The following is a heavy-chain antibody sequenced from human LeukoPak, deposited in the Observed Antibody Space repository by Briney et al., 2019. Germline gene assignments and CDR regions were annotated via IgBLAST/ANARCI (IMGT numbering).Heavy chain of an antibody. CDR2: IESNGLT. CDR3: AKAATYFYGSVTYDWFES. Sequence: GGSLRLSCAASGFSFSRYWMHWVRQAPGKGLVWVSRIESNGLTLYADSVRDRFTISRDNGKNTIYLQMNSLRVDDTAIYYCAKAATYFYGSVTYDWFESWGQGTLVTVSS. J-gene: IGHJ5*01. V-gene: IGHV3-74*01. D-gene: IGHD3-10*01. CDR1: GFSFSRYW.